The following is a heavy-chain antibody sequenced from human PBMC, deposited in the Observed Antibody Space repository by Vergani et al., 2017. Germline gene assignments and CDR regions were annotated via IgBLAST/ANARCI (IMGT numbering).Heavy chain of an antibody. Sequence: EVLLLASGGDLVQPGGSLRLSCAASGFTFNHYALNWVRQAPGKGLEWVSGISGSGGSTYYAGSVKGRFTISRDSSKNTLYRQMNSLSAGDTAVYYCAKANPRNSGYDYLFFYHAMDVWGQGTTVTVSS. CDR1: GFTFNHYA. V-gene: IGHV3-23*01. CDR3: AKANPRNSGYDYLFFYHAMDV. CDR2: ISGSGGST. J-gene: IGHJ6*02. D-gene: IGHD5-12*01.